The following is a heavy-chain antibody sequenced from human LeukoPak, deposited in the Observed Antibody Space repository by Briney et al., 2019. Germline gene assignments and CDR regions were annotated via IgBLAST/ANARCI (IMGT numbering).Heavy chain of an antibody. CDR2: ISYDGSNK. V-gene: IGHV3-30*14. D-gene: IGHD1-26*01. CDR1: GFTFSSYA. J-gene: IGHJ4*02. CDR3: ARVVGPTTSRLRFDS. Sequence: GGSLRLSCAASGFTFSSYAMHWVRQAPGKGLEWVAVISYDGSNKYYADSVKGRFTISRDNSKNTLYLQMNSLRAEDTAVYYCARVVGPTTSRLRFDSWGQGTLVTVSS.